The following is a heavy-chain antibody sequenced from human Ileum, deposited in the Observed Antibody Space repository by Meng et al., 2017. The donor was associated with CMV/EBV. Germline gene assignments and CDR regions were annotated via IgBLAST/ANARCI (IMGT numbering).Heavy chain of an antibody. J-gene: IGHJ4*02. D-gene: IGHD6-13*01. CDR3: ARDLPIGQQLVRGDY. Sequence: SVKVSCKASGGTFSSYTISWVRQAPGQGLEWMGRIIPILGIANYAQKFQGRVTITADKSTSTAYMELSSLRSEDTAVYYCARDLPIGQQLVRGDYWGQGTLVTVSS. CDR1: GGTFSSYT. CDR2: IIPILGIA. V-gene: IGHV1-69*04.